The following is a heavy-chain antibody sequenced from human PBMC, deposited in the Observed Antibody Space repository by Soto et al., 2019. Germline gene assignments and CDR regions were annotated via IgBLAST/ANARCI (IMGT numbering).Heavy chain of an antibody. J-gene: IGHJ5*02. D-gene: IGHD2-15*01. CDR2: INPNSGGT. Sequence: GASVKVSCKASGYTFTGYYMHWVRQAPGQGLEWMGWINPNSGGTNYAQKFQGRVTMTRDTSISTAYMELSRLRSDDTAVYYCARGWWPNIVVVVAATPYNWLDPWGQGTLVTVSS. CDR1: GYTFTGYY. V-gene: IGHV1-2*02. CDR3: ARGWWPNIVVVVAATPYNWLDP.